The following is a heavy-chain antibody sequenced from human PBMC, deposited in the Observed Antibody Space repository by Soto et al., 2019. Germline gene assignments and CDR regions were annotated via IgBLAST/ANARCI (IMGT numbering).Heavy chain of an antibody. CDR2: IIPILGIA. Sequence: QVQLVQSGAEVKKPGSSVKVSCKASGGTFSSYTISWVRQAPGQGLEWMGRIIPILGIANYAQKFQGRVTITADKSTSTAYMELSSLRSDDTAVYYCARQELEGGLDYWGQGTLVTVSS. D-gene: IGHD3-10*01. CDR1: GGTFSSYT. J-gene: IGHJ4*02. V-gene: IGHV1-69*02. CDR3: ARQELEGGLDY.